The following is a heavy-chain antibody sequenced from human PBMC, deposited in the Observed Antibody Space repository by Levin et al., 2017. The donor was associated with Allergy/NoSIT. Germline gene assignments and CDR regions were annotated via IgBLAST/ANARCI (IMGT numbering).Heavy chain of an antibody. CDR2: ISASGGST. CDR3: AKGSLGAFDI. J-gene: IGHJ3*02. CDR1: GFTFSSYA. Sequence: GESLKISCAASGFTFSSYAMSWVRQAPGRGLEWVSAISASGGSTFYADSVKGRFTISRDNSKNTLYLQMNSLRAEDTAVYYCAKGSLGAFDIWGQGTVVTVSS. D-gene: IGHD3-10*01. V-gene: IGHV3-23*01.